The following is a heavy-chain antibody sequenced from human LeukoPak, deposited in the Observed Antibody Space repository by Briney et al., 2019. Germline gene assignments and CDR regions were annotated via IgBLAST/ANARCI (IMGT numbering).Heavy chain of an antibody. CDR2: INPGDSDT. CDR3: ASQGIAVAGTAEYFQH. D-gene: IGHD6-19*01. CDR1: EYSFTSYW. V-gene: IGHV5-51*03. J-gene: IGHJ1*01. Sequence: PGESMKISCKGPEYSFTSYWIGCARQLPGKGLEWMGIINPGDSDTRYSPSFQGQVTISADKSISTAYLQWSSLKASDTAMYYCASQGIAVAGTAEYFQHWGQGTLVTVSS.